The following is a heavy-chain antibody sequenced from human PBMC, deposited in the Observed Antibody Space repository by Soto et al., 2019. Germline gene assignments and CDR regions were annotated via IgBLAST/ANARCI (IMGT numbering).Heavy chain of an antibody. Sequence: EEQLVESGGGLVQPGGSLRLSCVASGFILSGYDMHWVRQATGEGLEWVSAIGTAGDPYYSGSVKGRFTISRGNAENSGYLQMNSLRAGDTAVYYCARAGYDSSGYYFYAMDVWGPGTTVTVSS. CDR1: GFILSGYD. CDR3: ARAGYDSSGYYFYAMDV. CDR2: IGTAGDP. J-gene: IGHJ6*02. V-gene: IGHV3-13*05. D-gene: IGHD3-22*01.